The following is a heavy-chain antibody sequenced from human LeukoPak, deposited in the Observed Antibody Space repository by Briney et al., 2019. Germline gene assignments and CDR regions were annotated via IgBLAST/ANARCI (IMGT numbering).Heavy chain of an antibody. J-gene: IGHJ6*02. V-gene: IGHV3-48*04. CDR1: GFSVSMYH. CDR3: VRDGARGYDMDV. CDR2: ISSSGGTI. D-gene: IGHD4/OR15-4a*01. Sequence: PGGSLRLSWAASGFSVSMYHMNWVRQAPGKWLEWVSYISSSGGTIYYADSVKGRFTISRDNAKNSLFLQMNSLRAEDTAMYYCVRDGARGYDMDVWGQGTTVTVSS.